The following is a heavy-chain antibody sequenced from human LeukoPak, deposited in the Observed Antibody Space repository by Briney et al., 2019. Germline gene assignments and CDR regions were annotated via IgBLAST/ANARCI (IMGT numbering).Heavy chain of an antibody. D-gene: IGHD3-22*01. CDR3: ARAVAYYYDSSGYYHDY. Sequence: PGGSLRLSCVVSGIIFRDAWMDWVRQAPGKGLEWVSSMSSSSSYIYYADSVKGRFTISRDNAKNSLYLQMNSLRTEDTAVYYCARAVAYYYDSSGYYHDYWGQGTLVTVSS. CDR1: GIIFRDAW. CDR2: MSSSSSYI. V-gene: IGHV3-21*01. J-gene: IGHJ4*02.